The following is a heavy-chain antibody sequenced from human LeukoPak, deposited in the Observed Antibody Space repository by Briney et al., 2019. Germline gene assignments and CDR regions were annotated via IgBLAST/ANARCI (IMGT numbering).Heavy chain of an antibody. CDR1: GFIFSNSI. CDR3: TRRTASDY. Sequence: PGGSLRLSCAASGFIFSNSIIHWVRQAPGKGLEWVAVIEHDGRHMYYADSVKGRFTISRDNAKNSLYLQMNSLRVEDTAVYYCTRRTASDYWGQGSLVTVSS. V-gene: IGHV3-30*04. J-gene: IGHJ4*02. CDR2: IEHDGRHM. D-gene: IGHD5-18*01.